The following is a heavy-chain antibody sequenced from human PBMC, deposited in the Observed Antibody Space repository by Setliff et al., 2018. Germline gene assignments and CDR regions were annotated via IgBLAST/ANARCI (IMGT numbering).Heavy chain of an antibody. Sequence: GESLKISCKGSGYSFTSYWIGWVRQMPGKGLEWMGIIYPGDSDTRYSPSFQGQVTISADKSISTAYLQMDSLNTEDTAVYYCIVAGNYFDYWGQGTLVTVSS. CDR1: GYSFTSYW. D-gene: IGHD5-12*01. CDR3: IVAGNYFDY. V-gene: IGHV5-51*01. CDR2: IYPGDSDT. J-gene: IGHJ4*02.